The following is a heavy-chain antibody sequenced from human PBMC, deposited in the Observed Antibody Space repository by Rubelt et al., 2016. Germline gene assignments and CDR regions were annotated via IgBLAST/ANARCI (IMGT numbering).Heavy chain of an antibody. D-gene: IGHD1-1*01. CDR2: ISYDGSNK. Sequence: QVQLVESGGGVVHPGRSLRLSCAASGFTFSNFALHWVRQAPGKGLAWVAVISYDGSNKYYADSVKGRFTISRDNSKNPLYLQMNSLGREDTAVYYCARDKTGTPYHFDYWGQGTLVTVSS. V-gene: IGHV3-30*04. CDR3: ARDKTGTPYHFDY. CDR1: GFTFSNFA. J-gene: IGHJ4*02.